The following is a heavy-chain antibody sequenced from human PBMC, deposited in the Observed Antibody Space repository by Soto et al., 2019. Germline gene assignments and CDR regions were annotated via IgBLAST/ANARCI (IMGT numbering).Heavy chain of an antibody. CDR3: ARDNIVVVVAATPTPRLWGMDV. CDR2: ISYDGSNK. Sequence: PGGSLRLSCAASGFTFSSYAMHWVRQAPGKGLEWVAVISYDGSNKYYADSVKGRFTISRDNSKNTLYLQMNSLRAEDTAVYYCARDNIVVVVAATPTPRLWGMDVWGQGTTVTVSS. CDR1: GFTFSSYA. D-gene: IGHD2-15*01. V-gene: IGHV3-30-3*01. J-gene: IGHJ6*02.